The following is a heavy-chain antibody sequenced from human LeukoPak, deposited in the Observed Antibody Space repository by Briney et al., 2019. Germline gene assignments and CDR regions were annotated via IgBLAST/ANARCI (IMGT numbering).Heavy chain of an antibody. CDR1: GDSVSSNSAA. Sequence: SQTLSLTCAISGDSVSSNSAAWNWIRQSPSRGLEWLGRPYYKSKWYNNYAVSVKSRISINPDTSKNQFSLQLNSVTPEDTTVYFCARARDYGDISFDYWGQGTLVTVSS. J-gene: IGHJ4*02. D-gene: IGHD4-17*01. CDR2: PYYKSKWYN. CDR3: ARARDYGDISFDY. V-gene: IGHV6-1*01.